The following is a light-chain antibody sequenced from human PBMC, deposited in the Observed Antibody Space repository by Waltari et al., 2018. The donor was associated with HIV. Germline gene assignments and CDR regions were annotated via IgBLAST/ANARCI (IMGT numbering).Light chain of an antibody. CDR2: GAS. CDR3: QHYYTFPRT. Sequence: AIRMTQSPSSFSASTGDRVTITCRASQYISNYLAWYQQKPGEAPRLLIYGASTWQSGVPSRFGGSGSGTDFTLTINSLQSEDFATYYCQHYYTFPRTFGQGTRVEIK. V-gene: IGKV1-8*01. CDR1: QYISNY. J-gene: IGKJ1*01.